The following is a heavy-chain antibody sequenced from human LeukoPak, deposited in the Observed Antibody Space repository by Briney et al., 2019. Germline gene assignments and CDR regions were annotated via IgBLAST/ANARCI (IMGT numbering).Heavy chain of an antibody. CDR1: GFTFDDYG. J-gene: IGHJ4*02. CDR3: AREGRSSGWYYFDY. Sequence: GGSLRLSCAASGFTFDDYGMSWVRQAPGKGLEWVSDINWNGGSTGYADSVKGRFTISRDNAKNSLYLQMNSLRAEDTAVYYCAREGRSSGWYYFDYWGQGTLVTVSS. V-gene: IGHV3-20*04. D-gene: IGHD6-19*01. CDR2: INWNGGST.